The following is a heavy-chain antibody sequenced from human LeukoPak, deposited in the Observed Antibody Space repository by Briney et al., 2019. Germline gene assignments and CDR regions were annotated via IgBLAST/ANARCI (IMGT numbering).Heavy chain of an antibody. CDR3: AKDNTAMVSSKLDY. D-gene: IGHD5-18*01. Sequence: GGSLRLSCAASGFTFSSYSMNWVRQAPGKGLEWVSYISSSSSTIYYADSVKGRFTISRDNAKNSLYLQMNSLRAEDTAVYYCAKDNTAMVSSKLDYWGQGTLVTVSS. J-gene: IGHJ4*02. CDR2: ISSSSSTI. V-gene: IGHV3-48*04. CDR1: GFTFSSYS.